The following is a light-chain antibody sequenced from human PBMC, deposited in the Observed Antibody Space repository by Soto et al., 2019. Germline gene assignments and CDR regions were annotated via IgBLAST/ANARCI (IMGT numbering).Light chain of an antibody. V-gene: IGKV3-15*01. J-gene: IGKJ1*01. CDR2: GAS. CDR1: QSVTTN. Sequence: EIVMPQSPAALSVSPGERATLSCRASQSVTTNLAWYQQRPGQAPRLLIYGASTRATGIAARFSGSGSGTEFTLTISSLQSEDFAVYFCQQYDNWPSCTFGQGTKV. CDR3: QQYDNWPSCT.